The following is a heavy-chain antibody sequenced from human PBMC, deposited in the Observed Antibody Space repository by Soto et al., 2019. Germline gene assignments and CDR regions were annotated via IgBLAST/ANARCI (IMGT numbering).Heavy chain of an antibody. CDR3: AHSGFSSSYYSFDY. CDR1: GFSLTSGVG. V-gene: IGHV2-5*02. Sequence: QITLNESGPTPVKPTETLTVTSTFSGFSLTSGVGAAWIRQPPGKALEWLEIMYWDDDKRFSPSLKSRLNIIKDTSKNQVVLTMTNIDSAYTATYFWAHSGFSSSYYSFDYLCQGSLITIS. J-gene: IGHJ4*02. D-gene: IGHD3-22*01. CDR2: MYWDDDK.